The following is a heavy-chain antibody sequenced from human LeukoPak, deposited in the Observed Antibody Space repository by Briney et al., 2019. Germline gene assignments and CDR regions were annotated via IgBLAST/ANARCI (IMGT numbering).Heavy chain of an antibody. CDR1: GGSISSGSYY. CDR3: ARLGWELLQGYHY. D-gene: IGHD1-26*01. CDR2: IYTSGST. Sequence: SQTLSLTCTVSGGSISSGSYYWSWIRQPAGKGLEWIGRIYTSGSTNYNPSLKSRVTISVDTSKNQFSLKLSSVTAADTAVYYCARLGWELLQGYHYWGQGTLVTVSS. J-gene: IGHJ4*02. V-gene: IGHV4-61*02.